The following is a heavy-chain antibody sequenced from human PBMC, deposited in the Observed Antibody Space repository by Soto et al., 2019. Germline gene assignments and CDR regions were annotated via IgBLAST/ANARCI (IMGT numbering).Heavy chain of an antibody. CDR2: ISDDGSNT. Sequence: QVQLVASGGGVGQPGRSLSLSCAASGFTFRRHPLHWVRQAPGKGLEWGAAISDDGSNTYYADSVKGRFTIYRDNSKNTLYMQMNILSSEDTAVHPCAREVYYDFWSGFNTHPYYFDDWGQGTLVTVSS. CDR1: GFTFRRHP. D-gene: IGHD3-3*01. J-gene: IGHJ4*02. CDR3: AREVYYDFWSGFNTHPYYFDD. V-gene: IGHV3-30-3*01.